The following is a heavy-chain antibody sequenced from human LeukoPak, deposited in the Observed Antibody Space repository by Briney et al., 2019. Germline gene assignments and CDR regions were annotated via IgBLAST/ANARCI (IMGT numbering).Heavy chain of an antibody. V-gene: IGHV4-59*01. CDR2: IYYSGCT. D-gene: IGHD5-18*01. J-gene: IGHJ4*02. CDR3: ARVVDTAMAFDY. Sequence: SETLSLTCPVSGGSLSSYFWSWLRPPPGKELAWIGYIYYSGCTNYNPSLKRRVTISVDTSKNQFSLTLSSVPAADTAVYYCARVVDTAMAFDYWGQGTLVTVSS. CDR1: GGSLSSYF.